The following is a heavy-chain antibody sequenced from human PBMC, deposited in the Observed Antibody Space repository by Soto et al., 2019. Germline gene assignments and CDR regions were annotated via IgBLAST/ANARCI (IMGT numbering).Heavy chain of an antibody. J-gene: IGHJ4*02. Sequence: QVQLVQSGAEETKPGASVKVSCTTSGYTFTTSAVHWVRQAPGQRLEWMGWINGGNSDTKYSQQFQGRVTITRDTAATTAYMELSSLTSEDTAVYYSAREVYGDNLYFDFWGQGTLVTVSS. CDR1: GYTFTTSA. V-gene: IGHV1-3*05. CDR3: AREVYGDNLYFDF. D-gene: IGHD4-17*01. CDR2: INGGNSDT.